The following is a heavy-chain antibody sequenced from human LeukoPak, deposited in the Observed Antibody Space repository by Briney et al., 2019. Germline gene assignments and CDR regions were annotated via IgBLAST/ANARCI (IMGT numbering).Heavy chain of an antibody. CDR2: IYYSGST. CDR3: AREAYYYDSSGNPYNWFDP. J-gene: IGHJ5*02. Sequence: PSETLSLTCTVSGGSISSYYWSWIRQPPGKGLEWIGYIYYSGSTNYNPSLKSRVTISVDTSKNQFSLKLSSVTAADTAVYYCAREAYYYDSSGNPYNWFDPWGQGTLVTVSS. D-gene: IGHD3-22*01. V-gene: IGHV4-59*01. CDR1: GGSISSYY.